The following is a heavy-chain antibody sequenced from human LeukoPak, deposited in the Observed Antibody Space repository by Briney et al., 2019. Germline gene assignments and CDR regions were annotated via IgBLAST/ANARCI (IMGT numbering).Heavy chain of an antibody. CDR1: GGSISNINYY. V-gene: IGHV4-39*07. D-gene: IGHD7-27*01. J-gene: IGHJ2*01. Sequence: SETLSLTCTVSGGSISNINYYWGWIRQPPGKGLEWIGSIYYSGSTDYNPSLKSRVTISVDRSKNQFSLKLSSVTAADTAVYYCVRDLGHWYFDLWGRGTLVTVSS. CDR2: IYYSGST. CDR3: VRDLGHWYFDL.